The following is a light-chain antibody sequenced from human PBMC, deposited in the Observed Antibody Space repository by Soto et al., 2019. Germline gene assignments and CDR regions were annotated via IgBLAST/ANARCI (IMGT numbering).Light chain of an antibody. J-gene: IGKJ1*01. CDR3: QQYGNAPPST. V-gene: IGKV3-20*01. Sequence: EIVLTQSPGTLSLSPGERATLSCRTSQSVSNSYLAWYQQIPGQAPRLLIYGASNRATGIPDRFSGSGSGTDFTLTTSRLEPEDSAVYYCQQYGNAPPSTFGQGTKVEIK. CDR1: QSVSNSY. CDR2: GAS.